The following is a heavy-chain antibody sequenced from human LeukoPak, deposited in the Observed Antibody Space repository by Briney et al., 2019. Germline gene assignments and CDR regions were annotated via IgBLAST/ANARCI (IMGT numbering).Heavy chain of an antibody. CDR2: IYHSHSGST. CDR1: GGSISSGGFY. Sequence: PSQTLSLTCTVSGGSISSGGFYWSWIRQPPGKGLEWIGYIYHSHSGSTYYNPSLKSRVTMSVDRSKNQFSLNLSSVAAADTAVYFCARVVPAATVHYMDVWGKGTTVTVSS. J-gene: IGHJ6*03. CDR3: ARVVPAATVHYMDV. D-gene: IGHD2-2*01. V-gene: IGHV4-30-2*01.